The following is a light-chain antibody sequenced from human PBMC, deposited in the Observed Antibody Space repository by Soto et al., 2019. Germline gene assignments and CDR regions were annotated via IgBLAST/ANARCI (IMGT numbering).Light chain of an antibody. V-gene: IGLV2-14*01. CDR3: SSYIGSSSYV. J-gene: IGLJ1*01. CDR2: DVS. Sequence: QSVLTQPASVSGSPGQSITISCTGTSSDVGGCNYVSWYQQHPGKAPKLMIYDVSSRPSGVSNRFSGSKSGNTASLTISGLQAEDEADYYCSSYIGSSSYVFGTGTKVTVL. CDR1: SSDVGGCNY.